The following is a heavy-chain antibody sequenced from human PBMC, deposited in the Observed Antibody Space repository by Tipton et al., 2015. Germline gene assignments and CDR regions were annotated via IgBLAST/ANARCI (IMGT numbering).Heavy chain of an antibody. CDR2: ISHSGNT. D-gene: IGHD5-18*01. V-gene: IGHV4-38-2*01. CDR1: AYSISSDYY. Sequence: TLSLTCAVSAYSISSDYYWGWIRQPPGKGLEWIGSISHSGNTYYNPPLTSRVSISVDASKNHFSLKLTSVTAADTAFYFCGRGDDSTAMATGFDYWGQGALVTVSS. CDR3: GRGDDSTAMATGFDY. J-gene: IGHJ4*02.